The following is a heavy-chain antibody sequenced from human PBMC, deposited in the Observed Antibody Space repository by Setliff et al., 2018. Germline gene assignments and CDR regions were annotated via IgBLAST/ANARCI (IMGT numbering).Heavy chain of an antibody. CDR2: VYYSGYT. CDR1: GGSITTGDYY. J-gene: IGHJ1*01. Sequence: SETLSLTCTVSGGSITTGDYYWGWVRQPPGKGLEWIGSVYYSGYTYYSPSLESRVAISVDTSKNQFSLKVNSVTAADTAFYYCARVDFTMLQGVLGHWGQGTLVTVSS. D-gene: IGHD3-10*01. CDR3: ARVDFTMLQGVLGH. V-gene: IGHV4-39*07.